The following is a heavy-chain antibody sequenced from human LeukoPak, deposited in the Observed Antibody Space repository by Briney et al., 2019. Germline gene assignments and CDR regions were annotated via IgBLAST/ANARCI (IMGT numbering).Heavy chain of an antibody. CDR3: ARLMFIAVGNWYFDL. J-gene: IGHJ2*01. CDR1: GFTFSTFG. D-gene: IGHD6-19*01. Sequence: GGSLRLSCAASGFTFSTFGMIWVRQAPGKGLEWISSISYGYYIYYADAVKGRFTISRDNASNSLYLQMNRLRADDTAVYYCARLMFIAVGNWYFDLWGRGTLVTVSS. CDR2: ISYGYYI. V-gene: IGHV3-21*01.